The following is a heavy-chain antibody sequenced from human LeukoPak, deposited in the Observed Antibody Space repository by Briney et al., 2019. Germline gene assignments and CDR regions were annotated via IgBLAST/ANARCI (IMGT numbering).Heavy chain of an antibody. J-gene: IGHJ4*02. CDR1: GGSISSSSYY. CDR2: INHSGST. D-gene: IGHD5-18*01. V-gene: IGHV4-39*07. CDR3: ARGRGYGYGIDY. Sequence: PSETLSLICTVSGGSISSSSYYWSWIRQPPGKGLEWIGEINHSGSTNYNPSLKSRVTISVDTSKNQFSLKLSSVTAADTAVYYCARGRGYGYGIDYWGQGTLVTVSS.